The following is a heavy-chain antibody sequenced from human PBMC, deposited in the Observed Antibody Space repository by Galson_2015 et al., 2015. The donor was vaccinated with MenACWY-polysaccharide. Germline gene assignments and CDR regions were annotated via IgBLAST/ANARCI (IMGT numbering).Heavy chain of an antibody. V-gene: IGHV3-23*01. D-gene: IGHD5-18*01. J-gene: IGHJ4*02. CDR3: ARVRYSAGNCQFDY. CDR1: GFTFSNYA. CDR2: IGGSGSNT. Sequence: SLRLSCAASGFTFSNYAMSWVRQAPGKGLEWVSNIGGSGSNTHYADSVKGRFTISRDNSKNTLSLQMNSLRAEDTAVYYCARVRYSAGNCQFDYWGQGTLVAVSS.